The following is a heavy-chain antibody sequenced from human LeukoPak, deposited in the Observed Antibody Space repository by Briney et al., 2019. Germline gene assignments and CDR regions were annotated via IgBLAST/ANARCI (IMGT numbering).Heavy chain of an antibody. CDR1: GYVFTSYG. V-gene: IGHV1-18*01. CDR2: ISVYNDNK. J-gene: IGHJ4*02. Sequence: ASVTVSCKASGYVFTSYGISWVRQAPGQGLEWMGWISVYNDNKNYAQKFQGRVTMTTDPSTSTAHMELRSLRSDDTAVYYCARDNDYIWGSYRHPGYWGQGTLVTVPS. CDR3: ARDNDYIWGSYRHPGY. D-gene: IGHD3-16*02.